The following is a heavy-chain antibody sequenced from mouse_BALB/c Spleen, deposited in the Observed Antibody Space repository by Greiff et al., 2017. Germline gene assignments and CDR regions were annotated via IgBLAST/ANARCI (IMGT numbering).Heavy chain of an antibody. CDR2: INPSNGRT. CDR1: GYTFTSYW. Sequence: VQLQQPGAELVKPGASVKLSCKASGYTFTSYWMHWVKQRPGQGLEWIGEINPSNGRTNYNEKFKSKATLTVDKSSSTAYMQLSSLTSEDSAVYYCAPMITTFAYWGQGTLVTVSA. V-gene: IGHV1S81*02. D-gene: IGHD2-4*01. J-gene: IGHJ3*01. CDR3: APMITTFAY.